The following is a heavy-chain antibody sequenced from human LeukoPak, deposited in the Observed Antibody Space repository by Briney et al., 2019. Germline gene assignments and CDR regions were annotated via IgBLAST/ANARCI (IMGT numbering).Heavy chain of an antibody. J-gene: IGHJ4*02. V-gene: IGHV1-2*02. CDR2: INPNSGDT. Sequence: ASVKVSCKASGYTFTGHFMHWVRQAPGQGPEWMGWINPNSGDTNYAQKFQGRVTMARDTSISTAYMELSSLRSDDTAVYYCARDVVYDSSGYYSEGQFDFWGQGTLVTVSS. D-gene: IGHD3-22*01. CDR3: ARDVVYDSSGYYSEGQFDF. CDR1: GYTFTGHF.